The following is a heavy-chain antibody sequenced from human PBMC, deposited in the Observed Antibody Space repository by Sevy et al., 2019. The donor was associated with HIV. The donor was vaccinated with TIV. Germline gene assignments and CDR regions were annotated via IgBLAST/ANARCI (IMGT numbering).Heavy chain of an antibody. D-gene: IGHD5-18*01. CDR2: FSGRAVAT. CDR3: VKEVSQYSYSDY. V-gene: IGHV3-23*01. J-gene: IGHJ4*02. Sequence: GGSLRLSFAASGSTFSNYPLGWFAQTQGRGRGWFPAFSGRAVATYYTDSVKGRFTISRDNSKNTVYLQMNSLRAEDTAVYYCVKEVSQYSYSDYWGQGTLVTVSS. CDR1: GSTFSNYP.